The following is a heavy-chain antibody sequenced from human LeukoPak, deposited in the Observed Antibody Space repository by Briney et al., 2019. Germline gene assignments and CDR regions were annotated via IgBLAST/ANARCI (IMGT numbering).Heavy chain of an antibody. J-gene: IGHJ4*02. Sequence: GGSLRLSCAGSGFTFSSYWMHWVRQAPGKGLVWVSRINSDGSSTSYADSVKGRFTISRDNAKNTLYLQMSSLRAEDTAVYYCARVSMGYHENYWGQGTLVTVSS. CDR2: INSDGSST. CDR3: ARVSMGYHENY. CDR1: GFTFSSYW. V-gene: IGHV3-74*01. D-gene: IGHD3-16*02.